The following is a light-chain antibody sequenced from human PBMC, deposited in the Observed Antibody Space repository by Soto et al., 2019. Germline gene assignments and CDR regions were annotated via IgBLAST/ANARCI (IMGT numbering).Light chain of an antibody. V-gene: IGLV2-8*01. CDR1: SRDVGGCNY. CDR2: EVS. Sequence: QSALTQPPSASGSPGQSVTISCTGTSRDVGGCNYVSWYQQHPGKPPKLMIYEVSKRPSGVPDRFSGSKSGNTASLTVTGLWAEDEADYYCSSYAGSNIFVVFGGGTKLTVL. J-gene: IGLJ2*01. CDR3: SSYAGSNIFVV.